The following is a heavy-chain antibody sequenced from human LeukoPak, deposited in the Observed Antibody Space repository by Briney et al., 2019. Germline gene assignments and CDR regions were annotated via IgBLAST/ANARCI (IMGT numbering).Heavy chain of an antibody. CDR2: ISGSGDNT. V-gene: IGHV3-23*01. CDR1: GFTFSSSA. D-gene: IGHD4-17*01. J-gene: IGHJ4*02. Sequence: PGGSLRLSCVASGFTFSSSAMNWVRQAPGEGLQWVSVISGSGDNTYYADSVKGRLTIFRDNSKNTLYLQMNSLRGEDTAVYYCAKHKENYGDSCLDDYWGQGTLVTVSS. CDR3: AKHKENYGDSCLDDY.